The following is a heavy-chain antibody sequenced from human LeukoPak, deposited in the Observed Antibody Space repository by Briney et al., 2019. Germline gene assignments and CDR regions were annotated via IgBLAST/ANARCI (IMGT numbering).Heavy chain of an antibody. Sequence: ASVKVSCKASGYTFTGSYMHWVRQAPGQVPEWVGWINIHSGGTNYAQNFQGRVTMTRDTSNNTAYMEVRRLTSDDTAIYYCAKDHGSESYPFHGMDVRGQGTTVTVSS. CDR1: GYTFTGSY. V-gene: IGHV1-2*02. D-gene: IGHD3-10*01. CDR3: AKDHGSESYPFHGMDV. J-gene: IGHJ6*02. CDR2: INIHSGGT.